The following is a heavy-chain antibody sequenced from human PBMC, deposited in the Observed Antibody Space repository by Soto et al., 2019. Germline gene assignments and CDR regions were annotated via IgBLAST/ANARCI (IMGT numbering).Heavy chain of an antibody. CDR3: ARYCISTSCYEAAGMDV. CDR1: GYTFTSYA. J-gene: IGHJ6*02. CDR2: INAGNGNT. D-gene: IGHD2-2*01. Sequence: GASVKVSCKASGYTFTSYAMHWVRQAPGQRLEWMGWINAGNGNTKYSQKFQGRVTITRDTSASTAYMELSSLRSEDTAVYYCARYCISTSCYEAAGMDVWGQGTTVTVSS. V-gene: IGHV1-3*01.